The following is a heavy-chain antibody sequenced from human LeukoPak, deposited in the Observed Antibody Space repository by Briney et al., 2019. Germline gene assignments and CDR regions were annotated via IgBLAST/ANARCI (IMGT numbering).Heavy chain of an antibody. V-gene: IGHV4-61*02. CDR2: IYTSGST. CDR3: ARQPLGSGWTGAFDI. Sequence: EPSQTLSLTCTVSGGSISSGSYYWSWIRQPAGKGLEWIGRIYTSGSTNYNPSLKSRVTISVDTSKNQFSLKLSSVTAADTAVYYCARQPLGSGWTGAFDIWGQGTMVTVSS. J-gene: IGHJ3*02. D-gene: IGHD6-19*01. CDR1: GGSISSGSYY.